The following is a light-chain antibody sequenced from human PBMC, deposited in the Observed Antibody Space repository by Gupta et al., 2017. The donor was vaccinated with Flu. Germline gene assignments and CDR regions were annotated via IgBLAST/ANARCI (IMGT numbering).Light chain of an antibody. CDR2: EAR. J-gene: IGLJ1*01. CDR3: CSYAGSDLYV. V-gene: IGLV2-23*01. Sequence: SSDVVRFNVVSWYQQHPGKAPKLIIYEARKRPSGVSNRFSGAKSGNTASLTISGLQAEDEADYFCCSYAGSDLYVFGTGTAVTIL. CDR1: SSDVVRFNV.